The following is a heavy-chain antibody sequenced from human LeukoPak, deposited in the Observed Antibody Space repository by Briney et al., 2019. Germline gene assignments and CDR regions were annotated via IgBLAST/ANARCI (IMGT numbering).Heavy chain of an antibody. CDR3: AKSKVPASIGHYYYYGMDV. CDR1: GFTFSRYA. Sequence: GGSLRLSCAASGFTFSRYAMSWVRQAPGEGLEWVSAISGSGGSTYYADSVKGRFTISRDNSKNTRYLQVNSLGAEDTDVYYCAKSKVPASIGHYYYYGMDVWGQGTTVTDSS. V-gene: IGHV3-23*01. J-gene: IGHJ6*02. CDR2: ISGSGGST. D-gene: IGHD2-2*01.